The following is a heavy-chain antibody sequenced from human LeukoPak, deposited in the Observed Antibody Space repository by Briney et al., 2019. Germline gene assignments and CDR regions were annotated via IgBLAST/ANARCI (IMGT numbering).Heavy chain of an antibody. CDR1: GGSFSGYY. CDR2: INHSGST. D-gene: IGHD2-2*01. V-gene: IGHV4-34*01. Sequence: PSETLSLTCAVYGGSFSGYYWSWIRQPPGKGLEWIGEINHSGSTNYNPSLKSLVTISVDTSKNQFSLKLSSVTAADTAVYYCARDYQLLDYWGQGTLVTVSS. CDR3: ARDYQLLDY. J-gene: IGHJ4*02.